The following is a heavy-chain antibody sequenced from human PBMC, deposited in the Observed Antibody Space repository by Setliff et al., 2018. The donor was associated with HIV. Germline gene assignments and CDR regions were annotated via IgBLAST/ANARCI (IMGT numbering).Heavy chain of an antibody. D-gene: IGHD4-4*01. J-gene: IGHJ3*01. CDR3: TTASDSTNYDDCFDL. V-gene: IGHV3-15*01. CDR1: GFTFTNAW. Sequence: GGSLRLSCAASGFTFTNAWMTWVRQAPGKGLEWLGRIQNNSIGGTILYGASVKGRFTISRDGSTNTLYLQMNSLRTEDTALYSCTTASDSTNYDDCFDLWGQGTMVTVSS. CDR2: IQNNSIGGTI.